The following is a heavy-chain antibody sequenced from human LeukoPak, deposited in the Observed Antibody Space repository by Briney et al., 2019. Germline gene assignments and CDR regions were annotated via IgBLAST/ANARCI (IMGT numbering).Heavy chain of an antibody. Sequence: GGSLRLSCAASRFTFSTYVMSWVRQAPGKGLEWVSGISGSGGSTYYADSVKGRFAVSRDNSKSTLYLQMNSLRAEDTAVYYCAKSPLDYCSGGSCYFYFDSWGQGTLATVSS. V-gene: IGHV3-23*01. CDR2: ISGSGGST. CDR3: AKSPLDYCSGGSCYFYFDS. J-gene: IGHJ4*02. CDR1: RFTFSTYV. D-gene: IGHD2-15*01.